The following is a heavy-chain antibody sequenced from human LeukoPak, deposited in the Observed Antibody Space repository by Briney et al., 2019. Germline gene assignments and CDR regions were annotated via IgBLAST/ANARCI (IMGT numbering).Heavy chain of an antibody. V-gene: IGHV4-38-2*02. Sequence: SETLSLTCTVSGYSISSGYYWGWIRQPPGKGLEWIGSIYRGGIIYYNPSLKSRVTISVDTSKNHFSLRLSSVTAADTAVYYCARIDWNPDYWGQGTLVTVSS. D-gene: IGHD1-1*01. J-gene: IGHJ4*02. CDR3: ARIDWNPDY. CDR1: GYSISSGYY. CDR2: IYRGGII.